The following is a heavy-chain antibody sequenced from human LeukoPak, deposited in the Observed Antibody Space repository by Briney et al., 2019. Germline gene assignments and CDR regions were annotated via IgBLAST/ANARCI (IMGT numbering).Heavy chain of an antibody. CDR3: AREFWSGYYTRGFDY. CDR1: GFTFSSYA. Sequence: PGGSLRLSCAASGFTFSSYAMPWVRQAPGKGLEWVAVISYDGSNKYYADSVKGRFTISRDNSKNTLYLQMNSLRAEDTAVYYCAREFWSGYYTRGFDYWGQGTLVTVSS. V-gene: IGHV3-30-3*01. CDR2: ISYDGSNK. J-gene: IGHJ4*02. D-gene: IGHD3-3*01.